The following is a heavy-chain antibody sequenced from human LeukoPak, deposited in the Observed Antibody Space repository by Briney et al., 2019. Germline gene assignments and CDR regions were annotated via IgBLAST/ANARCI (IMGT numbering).Heavy chain of an antibody. CDR3: ARDYWGPYYYYYYYMDV. D-gene: IGHD7-27*01. J-gene: IGHJ6*03. CDR1: GGTFSSYA. CDR2: IIPIFGTA. Sequence: EASVKVSCKASGGTFSSYAISWVRQAPGQGLEWMGGIIPIFGTANYAQKFQGRVTITADKSTSTAYMELSSLRSEDTAVYYCARDYWGPYYYYYYYMDVWGKGTTVTVSS. V-gene: IGHV1-69*06.